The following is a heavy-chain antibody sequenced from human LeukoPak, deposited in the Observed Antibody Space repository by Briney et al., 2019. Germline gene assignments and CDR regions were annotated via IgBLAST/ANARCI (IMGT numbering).Heavy chain of an antibody. V-gene: IGHV4-59*01. Sequence: PSETLSLTCTVSGGSISSYYWSWIRQPPGKGLEWIGYIYYSGSTNYNPSLKSRVTISVDTSKNQFSLKLSSVTAADTAVYYCARARSDEDPYYYGSGRRLDYWGQGTLVTVSS. CDR2: IYYSGST. CDR1: GGSISSYY. D-gene: IGHD3-10*01. CDR3: ARARSDEDPYYYGSGRRLDY. J-gene: IGHJ4*02.